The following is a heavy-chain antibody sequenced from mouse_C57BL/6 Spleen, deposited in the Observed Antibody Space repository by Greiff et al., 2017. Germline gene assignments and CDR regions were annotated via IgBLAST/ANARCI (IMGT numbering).Heavy chain of an antibody. V-gene: IGHV1-69*01. CDR2: IDPSDSYT. Sequence: QVQLQQPGAELVMPGASVKLSCKASGYTFTSYWMHWVKQRPGQGLEWIGEIDPSDSYTNYNQKFKGKSTLTVDKSSSTAYMQRSSLTSEDSAVYYCARNAYGWDVEFGGWGQGPMVTVAA. CDR1: GYTFTSYW. CDR3: ARNAYGWDVEFGG. D-gene: IGHD2-2*01. J-gene: IGHJ3*01.